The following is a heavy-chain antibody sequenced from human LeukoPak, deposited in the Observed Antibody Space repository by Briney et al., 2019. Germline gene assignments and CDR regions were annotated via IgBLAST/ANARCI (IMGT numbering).Heavy chain of an antibody. Sequence: GGSLRLSCAASGFTFSSYAMHWVRQTPGKGLEWVAVISYDGSNKYYADSVKGRFTISRDNSKNTLYLQMNSLRAEDTAVYYCARENRIAARPPDYYYYYYMDVWGKGTTVTVSS. CDR3: ARENRIAARPPDYYYYYYMDV. D-gene: IGHD6-6*01. CDR2: ISYDGSNK. V-gene: IGHV3-30*04. J-gene: IGHJ6*03. CDR1: GFTFSSYA.